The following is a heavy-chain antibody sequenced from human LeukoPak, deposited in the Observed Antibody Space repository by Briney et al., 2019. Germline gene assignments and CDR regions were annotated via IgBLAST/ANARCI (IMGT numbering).Heavy chain of an antibody. CDR2: ISGSSSYI. CDR1: GFTFSSYT. J-gene: IGHJ4*02. V-gene: IGHV3-21*01. D-gene: IGHD5-12*01. CDR3: ARGRLRTPDY. Sequence: PGGSLRLSCAASGFTFSSYTMNWVRQAPGKGLEWVSSISGSSSYIYYADSVKGRFTISRDNAKNSLYLQMNSLRAEDTAVYYCARGRLRTPDYWGQGTLVTVPS.